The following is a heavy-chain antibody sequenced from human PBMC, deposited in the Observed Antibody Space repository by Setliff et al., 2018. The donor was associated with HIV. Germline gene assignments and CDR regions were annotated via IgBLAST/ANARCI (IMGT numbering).Heavy chain of an antibody. CDR1: GFTFSTYA. CDR2: IGAVGAPT. J-gene: IGHJ3*02. CDR3: AKVVAFGIDAFDI. D-gene: IGHD3-10*01. Sequence: GGSLRLSCAASGFTFSTYAMGWVRQAAGKGLGWISTIGAVGAPTFYAESVKGRFTVSKDNTKDTLYLQMTSLRDEDTAIYYCAKVVAFGIDAFDIWGQGTVVTVSS. V-gene: IGHV3-23*01.